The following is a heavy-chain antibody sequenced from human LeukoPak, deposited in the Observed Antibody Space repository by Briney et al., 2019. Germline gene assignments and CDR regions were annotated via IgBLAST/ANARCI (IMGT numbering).Heavy chain of an antibody. CDR3: AKTNAPYSSSWDNSPGAFDI. CDR1: GFTFSSYG. J-gene: IGHJ3*02. Sequence: GGFLRLSCAASGFTFSSYGLSWVRQAPGKGLEWVSSFSGSGSRTYYADSVKGRFTVSRDNSKNTLYLQMSSLRAEDTAVYYCAKTNAPYSSSWDNSPGAFDIWGQGTMVTVSS. D-gene: IGHD6-13*01. V-gene: IGHV3-23*01. CDR2: FSGSGSRT.